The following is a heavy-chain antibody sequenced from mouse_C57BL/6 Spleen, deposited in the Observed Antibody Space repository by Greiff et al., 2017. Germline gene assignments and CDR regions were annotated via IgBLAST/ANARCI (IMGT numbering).Heavy chain of an antibody. Sequence: EVQVVESGGGLVQPKGSLKLSCAASGFSFNTYAMNWVRQAPGKGLEWVARIRSKSNNYATYYADSVKDRFTISRDDSESMLYLQMNNLKTEDTAMYYCVRRGNYVNYAMDYWGQGTSVTVSS. CDR1: GFSFNTYA. V-gene: IGHV10-1*01. CDR2: IRSKSNNYAT. CDR3: VRRGNYVNYAMDY. J-gene: IGHJ4*01. D-gene: IGHD1-1*01.